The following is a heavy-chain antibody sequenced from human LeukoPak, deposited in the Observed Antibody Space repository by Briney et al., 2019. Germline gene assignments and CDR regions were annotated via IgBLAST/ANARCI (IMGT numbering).Heavy chain of an antibody. J-gene: IGHJ4*02. V-gene: IGHV4-61*02. CDR2: IYTSGST. D-gene: IGHD3-10*01. Sequence: PSETLSLTCTVSGGSISSGSYYWSWIRQPAGKGLEWIGRIYTSGSTNYNPSLKSRVTISVDTSKNQFSLKLSSVTAADTAVYYCATVLLWFGDPTWFDYWGQGTLVTVSS. CDR1: GGSISSGSYY. CDR3: ATVLLWFGDPTWFDY.